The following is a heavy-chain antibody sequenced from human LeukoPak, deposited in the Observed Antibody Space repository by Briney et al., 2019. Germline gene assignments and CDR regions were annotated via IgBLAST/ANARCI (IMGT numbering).Heavy chain of an antibody. CDR1: GGSISSYY. V-gene: IGHV4-59*01. Sequence: SETLSLTCTVSGGSISSYYWSWIRQPPGKGLEWIGYIYYSGSTNYNPSLKSRVTISVDTSKNQFSLKLSSVTAADTAVYYCARDRDSSGYYYVINDYWGQGTLVTVSS. J-gene: IGHJ4*02. CDR2: IYYSGST. D-gene: IGHD3-22*01. CDR3: ARDRDSSGYYYVINDY.